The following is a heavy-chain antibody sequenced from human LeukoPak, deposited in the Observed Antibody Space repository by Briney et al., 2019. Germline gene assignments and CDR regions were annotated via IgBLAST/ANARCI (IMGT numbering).Heavy chain of an antibody. J-gene: IGHJ4*02. D-gene: IGHD1-26*01. CDR1: GFILSDYN. CDR3: ARDLSATARAYDY. V-gene: IGHV3-21*01. Sequence: GSLRLSCAASGFILSDYNMNWVRQAPGKGLEWVSFIAISGTYITYADSVKGRFTISRDNAKNSLYLQMNSLRAEDTAVYYCARDLSATARAYDYWGQGTLVTVSS. CDR2: IAISGTYI.